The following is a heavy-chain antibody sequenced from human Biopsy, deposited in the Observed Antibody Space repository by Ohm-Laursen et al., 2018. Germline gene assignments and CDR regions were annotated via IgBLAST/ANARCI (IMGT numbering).Heavy chain of an antibody. D-gene: IGHD2/OR15-2a*01. V-gene: IGHV4-59*01. J-gene: IGHJ6*02. CDR3: ARATNSTGWPYYYFYGMDV. CDR1: GGSISSDY. CDR2: IYYSGST. Sequence: TLSLTCTVSGGSISSDYWSWIRQTPGKGLEWIGYIYYSGSTNYNPSLKSRVTISVDTSKSQFSLRLNSVTAPDTAVYYCARATNSTGWPYYYFYGMDVWGQGTTVTVSS.